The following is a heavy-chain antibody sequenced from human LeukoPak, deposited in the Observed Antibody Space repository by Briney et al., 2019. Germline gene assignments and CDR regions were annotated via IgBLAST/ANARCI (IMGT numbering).Heavy chain of an antibody. Sequence: GGSLRLSCATSGFPFINAWMSWVRQAPGEGLEWVGRIKSNLDGGTIDYIAPVKGRFTISRDDSKNTMYLQMNSLRAEDTAVYYCTVTTPNYWGQGTLVTVSS. D-gene: IGHD4-11*01. V-gene: IGHV3-15*01. J-gene: IGHJ4*02. CDR2: IKSNLDGGTI. CDR1: GFPFINAW. CDR3: TVTTPNY.